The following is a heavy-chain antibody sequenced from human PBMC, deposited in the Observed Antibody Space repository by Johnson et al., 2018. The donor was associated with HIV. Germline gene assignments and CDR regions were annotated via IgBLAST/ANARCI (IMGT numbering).Heavy chain of an antibody. CDR1: GFTFSDYY. CDR2: ISSSGTTV. J-gene: IGHJ3*02. D-gene: IGHD3-16*01. V-gene: IGHV3-11*04. CDR3: ARALAIYDYVWEGVFDI. Sequence: QVQLVESGGGLIQPGGSLRLSCAASGFTFSDYYMGWIRQTPGKGLEWVSYISSSGTTVYYADSVKGRFSISRDNAKHSLYLQMNSLRAEDTAVYYCARALAIYDYVWEGVFDIWGQGTMVTVSS.